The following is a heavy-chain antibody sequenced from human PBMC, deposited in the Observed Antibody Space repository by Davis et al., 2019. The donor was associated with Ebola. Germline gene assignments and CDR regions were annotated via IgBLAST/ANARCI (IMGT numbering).Heavy chain of an antibody. CDR1: GFTFNNYA. V-gene: IGHV3-23*01. J-gene: IGHJ4*02. CDR2: ISGDGTNT. CDR3: AKDQIRFSDY. Sequence: PGGSLRLSCAASGFTFNNYAMTWVRQAPGKGLEWISLISGDGTNTYYVDSVKGRFTISRDNAENTLYLQMNSLRAEDTAVYYCAKDQIRFSDYWGQGTLVTVSS. D-gene: IGHD3-3*01.